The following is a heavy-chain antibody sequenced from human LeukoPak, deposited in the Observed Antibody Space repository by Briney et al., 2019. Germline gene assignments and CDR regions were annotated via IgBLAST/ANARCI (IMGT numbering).Heavy chain of an antibody. Sequence: GASVKVSCKAPGYTFTGYYMHWVRQAPGQGLEWMGWINPNSGGTNYAQKFQGRVTMTRDTSISTAYMELSRLRSDDTAVYYCASGYYYGSGSPMYWFDPWGQGTLVTVSS. V-gene: IGHV1-2*02. CDR1: GYTFTGYY. CDR2: INPNSGGT. CDR3: ASGYYYGSGSPMYWFDP. J-gene: IGHJ5*02. D-gene: IGHD3-10*01.